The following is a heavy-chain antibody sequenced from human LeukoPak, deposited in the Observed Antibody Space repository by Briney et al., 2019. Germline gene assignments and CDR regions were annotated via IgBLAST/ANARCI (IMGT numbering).Heavy chain of an antibody. CDR1: GYTFTGYY. CDR2: INPSSGGT. CDR3: ARDRYSSSWYRGGSYYYYYGMDV. Sequence: ASVKVSCKASGYTFTGYYMHWVRQAPGQGLEWMGWINPSSGGTNYAQKFQGRVTMTRDTSISTAYMELSRLRSDDTAVYYCARDRYSSSWYRGGSYYYYYGMDVWGQGTTVTVSS. J-gene: IGHJ6*02. D-gene: IGHD6-13*01. V-gene: IGHV1-2*02.